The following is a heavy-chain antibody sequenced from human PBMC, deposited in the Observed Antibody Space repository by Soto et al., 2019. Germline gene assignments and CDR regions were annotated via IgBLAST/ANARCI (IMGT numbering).Heavy chain of an antibody. Sequence: ASVKVSCKASGYIFINYAIHWVRQAPGQRLEWMAWINAGNGNTKYSQRFQGRVTITRDTSASTVYMELSSLRSEDTAVYYCARSAISPFGGLIGPFDYWGQGNLVTVSS. CDR2: INAGNGNT. V-gene: IGHV1-3*01. J-gene: IGHJ4*02. D-gene: IGHD3-16*02. CDR3: ARSAISPFGGLIGPFDY. CDR1: GYIFINYA.